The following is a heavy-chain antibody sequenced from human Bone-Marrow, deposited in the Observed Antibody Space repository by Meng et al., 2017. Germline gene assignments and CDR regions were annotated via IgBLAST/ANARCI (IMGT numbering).Heavy chain of an antibody. CDR2: ISSSSSYI. CDR1: GFTFSSYS. D-gene: IGHD6-19*01. Sequence: GESLKISCAASGFTFSSYSMNWVRQAPGKGLEWVSSISSSSSYIYYADSVKGRFTISRDNAKNSLYLQMNSLRAEDTAMYYCTRTTQSSAPTSSPDNFDYWGQGTLVTVSS. J-gene: IGHJ4*02. V-gene: IGHV3-21*01. CDR3: TRTTQSSAPTSSPDNFDY.